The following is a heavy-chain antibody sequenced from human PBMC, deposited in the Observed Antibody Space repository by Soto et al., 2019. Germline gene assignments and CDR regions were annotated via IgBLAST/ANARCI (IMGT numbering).Heavy chain of an antibody. Sequence: SETLSLTCTVSGGSISSYYWSWIRQPPGKGLEWIGYIYYSGSTNYNPSLKSRVTISVDTSKNQFSLKLSSVTAADTAVYYCARVGGGGAHYWGQGTLVTVSS. CDR2: IYYSGST. CDR1: GGSISSYY. CDR3: ARVGGGGAHY. J-gene: IGHJ4*02. D-gene: IGHD3-16*01. V-gene: IGHV4-59*01.